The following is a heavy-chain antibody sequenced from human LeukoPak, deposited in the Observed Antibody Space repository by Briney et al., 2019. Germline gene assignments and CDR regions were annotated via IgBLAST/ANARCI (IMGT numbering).Heavy chain of an antibody. CDR2: IKQDESEK. D-gene: IGHD3-22*01. CDR1: GFTFSSYW. Sequence: PGGSLRLSCAASGFTFSSYWMSWVRQAPGKGLEWVANIKQDESEKYYVDSVKGRFTISRDNAKNSLYLQMNSLRAEDTAVYYCARDFDYYDSSGYYDYWGQGTLVTVSS. CDR3: ARDFDYYDSSGYYDY. V-gene: IGHV3-7*01. J-gene: IGHJ4*02.